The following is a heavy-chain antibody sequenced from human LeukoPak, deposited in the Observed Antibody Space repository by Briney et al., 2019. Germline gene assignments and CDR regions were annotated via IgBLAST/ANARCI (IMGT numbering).Heavy chain of an antibody. D-gene: IGHD2-2*01. CDR3: ARDEGIVVVPAAIGDDAFDI. V-gene: IGHV3-30-3*01. Sequence: GGSLRLSCAASGFTFSSYAMHWVRQAPGKGLEWVAVISYDGSNKYYADSVKGRFTISRDNSKNTLYLQMNSLRAEDTAVYYCARDEGIVVVPAAIGDDAFDIWGQGTMVTVSS. J-gene: IGHJ3*02. CDR2: ISYDGSNK. CDR1: GFTFSSYA.